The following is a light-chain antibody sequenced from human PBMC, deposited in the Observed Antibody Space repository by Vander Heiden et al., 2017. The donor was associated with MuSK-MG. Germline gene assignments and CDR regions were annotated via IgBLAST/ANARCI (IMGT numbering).Light chain of an antibody. J-gene: IGLJ2*01. Sequence: SYELTHPPSVPVSPGQTARITCSGEALPKQYAYWYRQKTGQAPVLVIYKDSERPSGIPERFSGSSSGTTVTLTISGVQAEDEADYYCQSADSSGTYVVFGGGTKLTVL. CDR3: QSADSSGTYVV. V-gene: IGLV3-25*03. CDR2: KDS. CDR1: ALPKQY.